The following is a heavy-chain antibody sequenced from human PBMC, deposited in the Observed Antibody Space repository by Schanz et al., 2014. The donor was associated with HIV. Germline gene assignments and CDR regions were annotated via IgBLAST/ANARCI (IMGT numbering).Heavy chain of an antibody. CDR2: ISAYNGNT. Sequence: QVQLVQSGAEVKKPGASVKVSCKAPGHPFTGYYIHWVRQAPGQGLEWMGWISAYNGNTNYAQKVQGRVTMTTDTSTSTAYMELRSLTSDDTAVYYCARALNRGSSSWYIWYFDYWGQGTLVTVSS. V-gene: IGHV1-18*04. D-gene: IGHD6-13*01. J-gene: IGHJ4*02. CDR1: GHPFTGYY. CDR3: ARALNRGSSSWYIWYFDY.